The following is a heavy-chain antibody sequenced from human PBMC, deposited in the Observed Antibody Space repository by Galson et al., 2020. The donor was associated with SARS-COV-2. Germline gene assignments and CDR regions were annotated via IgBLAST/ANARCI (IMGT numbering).Heavy chain of an antibody. V-gene: IGHV3-7*01. Sequence: GESLKISCAASGFTFSSYWMSWVRQAPGKGLEWVANIKQDGSEKYYVDSVKGRFTISRDNAKNSLYLQMNSLIAEHTAVYDCAREIYGGNSGDFAYWGQGTLVTVSS. D-gene: IGHD4-17*01. CDR2: IKQDGSEK. J-gene: IGHJ4*02. CDR1: GFTFSSYW. CDR3: AREIYGGNSGDFAY.